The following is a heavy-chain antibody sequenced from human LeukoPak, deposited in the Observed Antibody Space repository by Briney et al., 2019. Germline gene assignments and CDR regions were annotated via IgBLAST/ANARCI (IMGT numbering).Heavy chain of an antibody. CDR3: ERGRIAVSY. D-gene: IGHD2-21*01. Sequence: AETLSLTCAVYGGSFSGYYWSWIRQPPGRGLEWIGEINHSGSTNYNPSLKSRVTISVDTSKNQFSLKLSSVTAADTAVYYCERGRIAVSYWGQGTLVTVSS. CDR1: GGSFSGYY. J-gene: IGHJ4*02. CDR2: INHSGST. V-gene: IGHV4-34*01.